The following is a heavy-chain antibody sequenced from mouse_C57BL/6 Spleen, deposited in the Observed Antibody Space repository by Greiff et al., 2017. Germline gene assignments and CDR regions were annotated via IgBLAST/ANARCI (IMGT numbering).Heavy chain of an antibody. CDR2: IDPEDGET. J-gene: IGHJ2*01. CDR3: SRYYGYDRGVDY. V-gene: IGHV14-2*01. Sequence: EVQLQQSGAELVKPGASVKLSCTASGFNIKDYYMHWVKQRTEQGLEWIGRIDPEDGETKYAPNFQGKATITADTSSNTTYLQLSSLTSEDTAVYYCSRYYGYDRGVDYWGQSTTLTVSS. D-gene: IGHD2-2*01. CDR1: GFNIKDYY.